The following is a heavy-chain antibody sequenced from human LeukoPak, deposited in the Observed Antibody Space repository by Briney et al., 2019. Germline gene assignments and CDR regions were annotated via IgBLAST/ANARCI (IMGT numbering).Heavy chain of an antibody. V-gene: IGHV4-38-2*02. CDR2: IFHSGST. CDR1: GYSISSGYY. Sequence: SETLSLTRLVSGYSISSGYYWGWVRQPPGKGLDWIGSIFHSGSTYYNPSLKSRVTISVDTSKNQLSLKLNSVTAADTAVYYCARDRSYGDYRRPFDCWGQGTLVTVPS. D-gene: IGHD4-17*01. CDR3: ARDRSYGDYRRPFDC. J-gene: IGHJ4*02.